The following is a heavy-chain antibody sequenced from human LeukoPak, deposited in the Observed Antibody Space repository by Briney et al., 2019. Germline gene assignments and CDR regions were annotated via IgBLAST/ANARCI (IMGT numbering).Heavy chain of an antibody. CDR2: INHSGST. J-gene: IGHJ5*02. CDR3: ARGTVPAAASDRSEGSTWFDP. V-gene: IGHV4-34*01. D-gene: IGHD2-2*01. Sequence: SETLSLTCAVYGGSFSGYYWSWIRQPPGKGLEWIGEINHSGSTNYKPSLKSRVTISVDTSNNQFSLKLSSVTAADTAVYYCARGTVPAAASDRSEGSTWFDPWGQGTLVTVSS. CDR1: GGSFSGYY.